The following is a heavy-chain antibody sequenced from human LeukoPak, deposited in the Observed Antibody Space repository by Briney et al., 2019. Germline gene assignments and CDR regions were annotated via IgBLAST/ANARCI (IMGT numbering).Heavy chain of an antibody. Sequence: ASVKVSCKASGGTISSYAISWVRQAPGQGLEWMGRIIPILGIANYAQKFQGRVTITADKSTSTAYMELSSLRSEDTAVYYCARVEYCSGGSCAFDYWGQGTLVTVSS. V-gene: IGHV1-69*04. CDR3: ARVEYCSGGSCAFDY. CDR2: IIPILGIA. D-gene: IGHD2-15*01. J-gene: IGHJ4*02. CDR1: GGTISSYA.